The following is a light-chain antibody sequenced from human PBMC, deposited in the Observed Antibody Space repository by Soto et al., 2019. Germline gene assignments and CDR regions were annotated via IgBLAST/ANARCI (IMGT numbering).Light chain of an antibody. Sequence: SYELTQPPAVSVAPGKTAKITCGGSNIGSKSVHRYQQKPGQAPVLVIYYDTDRPSGVPERLSGSNSGSTAALTISRVEAGDEADYYCQVWDIGSGVIFGGGTKLTVL. CDR3: QVWDIGSGVI. V-gene: IGLV3-21*04. CDR1: NIGSKS. J-gene: IGLJ2*01. CDR2: YDT.